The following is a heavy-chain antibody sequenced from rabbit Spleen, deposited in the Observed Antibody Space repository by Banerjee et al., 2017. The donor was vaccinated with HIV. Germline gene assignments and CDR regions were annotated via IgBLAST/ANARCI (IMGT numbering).Heavy chain of an antibody. CDR2: INVITGES. CDR1: GFSFTDTGV. CDR3: ARDTSSSFSSYGMDL. D-gene: IGHD1-1*01. V-gene: IGHV1S45*01. J-gene: IGHJ6*01. Sequence: QEQLEESGGGLGKPEGSLTLTCTASGFSFTDTGVMCWVRQAPGKGLEWIACINVITGESVYASWAKGRFTISKTSSTTVTLQLNSLTAADTATYFCARDTSSSFSSYGMDLWGPGTLVTVS.